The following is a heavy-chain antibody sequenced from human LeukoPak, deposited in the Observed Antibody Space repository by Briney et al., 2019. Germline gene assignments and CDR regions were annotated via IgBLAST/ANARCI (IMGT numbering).Heavy chain of an antibody. J-gene: IGHJ4*02. CDR2: IFYTGST. V-gene: IGHV4-30-4*01. D-gene: IGHD2-21*01. Sequence: PSETLSLTCTVSGGSISSGDYYWSWIRQPPGKGLEWIGYIFYTGSTYYNPSLKSRVTISVDTSKNQFSLKLSSVTAADTAVCYCASFYQAYYFDYWGQGTLVTVSS. CDR3: ASFYQAYYFDY. CDR1: GGSISSGDYY.